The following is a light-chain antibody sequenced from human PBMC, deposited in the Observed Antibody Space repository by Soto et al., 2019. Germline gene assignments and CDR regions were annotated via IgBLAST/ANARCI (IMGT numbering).Light chain of an antibody. CDR2: AAS. V-gene: IGKV1D-12*01. Sequence: DILMTQSPSSVSAAVGDRVIIACRASQHISTWLAWYQQKPGEAPKLLIFAASRLQSGVPSRFSGSGSGTDFTLTINGLQPEDFATYYCQQADSFPLTFGGGTKVDVK. CDR1: QHISTW. J-gene: IGKJ4*01. CDR3: QQADSFPLT.